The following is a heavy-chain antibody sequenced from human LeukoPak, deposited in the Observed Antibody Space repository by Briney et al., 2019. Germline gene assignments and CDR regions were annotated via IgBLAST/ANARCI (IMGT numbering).Heavy chain of an antibody. D-gene: IGHD5-18*01. Sequence: SETLSLTCTVSGYSISSGYYWGWIRQPPGKGLEWIGSIYHSGSTYYNPSLKSRVTISVDTSKNQFSLKLSSVTAADTAVYYCVGYSSKWSFDYWGQGTLVTVSS. V-gene: IGHV4-38-2*02. CDR2: IYHSGST. J-gene: IGHJ4*02. CDR3: VGYSSKWSFDY. CDR1: GYSISSGYY.